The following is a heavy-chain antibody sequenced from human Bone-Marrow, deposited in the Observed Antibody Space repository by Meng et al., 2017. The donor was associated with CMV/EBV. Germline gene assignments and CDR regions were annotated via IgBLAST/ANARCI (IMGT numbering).Heavy chain of an antibody. Sequence: SETLSLTCTVSGGSISSSSYYWGWIRQPPGKGLEWIGSIYYSGSTYYNPSLKSRVTISVDTSKSQFSLKLSSVTAADTAVYFCARDIVVVPAAFKNLFDPWGQGTLVTVSS. D-gene: IGHD2-2*01. CDR3: ARDIVVVPAAFKNLFDP. V-gene: IGHV4-39*01. CDR2: IYYSGST. J-gene: IGHJ5*02. CDR1: GGSISSSSYY.